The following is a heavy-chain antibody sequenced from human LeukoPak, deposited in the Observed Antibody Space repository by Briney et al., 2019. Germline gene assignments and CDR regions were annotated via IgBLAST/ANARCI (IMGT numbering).Heavy chain of an antibody. J-gene: IGHJ6*03. V-gene: IGHV3-48*04. Sequence: GGSLRLSCAASSFTFSDYNMNWVRQAPGKGLEWVSYISSSGSTIYYADSVKGRFTISRDNAKNSLYLQMNSLRAEDTAVYYCARYYDFWSSYSSYYYMDVWGKGTTVTVSS. CDR3: ARYYDFWSSYSSYYYMDV. D-gene: IGHD3-3*01. CDR2: ISSSGSTI. CDR1: SFTFSDYN.